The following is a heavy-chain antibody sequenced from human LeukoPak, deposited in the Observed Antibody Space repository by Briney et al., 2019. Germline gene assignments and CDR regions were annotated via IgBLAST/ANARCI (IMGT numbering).Heavy chain of an antibody. CDR3: ARVRRDGYKVDY. J-gene: IGHJ4*02. D-gene: IGHD5-24*01. Sequence: SETLSLTCTVSGYSISSGYYWGWIRQPPGKGLEWIGSIYHSGRTYYNPSLKSRATISVDTSKNQFSLKLSSVTAADTAVYYCARVRRDGYKVDYWGQGTLVTVSS. V-gene: IGHV4-38-2*02. CDR1: GYSISSGYY. CDR2: IYHSGRT.